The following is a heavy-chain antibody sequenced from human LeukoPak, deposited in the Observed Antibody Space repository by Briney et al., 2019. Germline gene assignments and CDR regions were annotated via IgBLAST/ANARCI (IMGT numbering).Heavy chain of an antibody. CDR2: IHYIGNT. D-gene: IGHD2-21*02. V-gene: IGHV4-38-2*01. J-gene: IGHJ3*02. CDR1: GYSITSSNY. Sequence: SETLSVTCAVSGYSITSSNYWGWIRQPPGRGLEWIGIIHYIGNTYYNPSLKNRVTISLDTSKTNSSLKLSCVTAAYTAVYYCARVLIVVVTEEYDAFDIWGQGTMVTVSS. CDR3: ARVLIVVVTEEYDAFDI.